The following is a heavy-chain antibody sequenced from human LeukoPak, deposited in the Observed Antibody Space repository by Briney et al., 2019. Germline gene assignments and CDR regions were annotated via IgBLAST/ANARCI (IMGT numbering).Heavy chain of an antibody. V-gene: IGHV3-23*01. D-gene: IGHD6-19*01. J-gene: IGHJ4*02. CDR1: GFTFSSYA. Sequence: GSLRLSCAASGFTFSSYAMSWVRQAPGKGLEWVSAISGSGGSTYYADSVKGRFTISRDNSKNSLYLQMNSLRAEDTAVYYCAKSVRGIAVAGYFDYWGQGTLVTVSS. CDR3: AKSVRGIAVAGYFDY. CDR2: ISGSGGST.